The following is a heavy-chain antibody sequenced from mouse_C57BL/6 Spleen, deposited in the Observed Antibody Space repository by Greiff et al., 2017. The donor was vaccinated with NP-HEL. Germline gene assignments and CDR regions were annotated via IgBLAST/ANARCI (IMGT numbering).Heavy chain of an antibody. V-gene: IGHV3-6*01. Sequence: VQLKESGPGLVKPSQSLSLTCSVTGYSITSGYYWNWIRQFPGNKLEWMGYISYDGSNNYNPSLKNRISITRDTSKNQFFLKLNSVTTEDTATYYCASPLYYDYDGYYYAMDYWGQGTSVTVSS. CDR3: ASPLYYDYDGYYYAMDY. CDR1: GYSITSGYY. J-gene: IGHJ4*01. CDR2: ISYDGSN. D-gene: IGHD2-4*01.